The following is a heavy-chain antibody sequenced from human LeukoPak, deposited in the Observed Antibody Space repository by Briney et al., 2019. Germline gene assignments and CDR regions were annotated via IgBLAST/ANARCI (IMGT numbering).Heavy chain of an antibody. CDR2: IYYSGST. V-gene: IGHV4-59*08. J-gene: IGHJ4*02. D-gene: IGHD6-19*01. Sequence: PSETLSLTCTVSGGSISSYYWSWIRQPPGKGLEWIGYIYYSGSTNYNPSLKSRVTISVDTSKNQFSLKRSSVTAADTAVYYCARASGWLDYWGQGTLVTVSS. CDR1: GGSISSYY. CDR3: ARASGWLDY.